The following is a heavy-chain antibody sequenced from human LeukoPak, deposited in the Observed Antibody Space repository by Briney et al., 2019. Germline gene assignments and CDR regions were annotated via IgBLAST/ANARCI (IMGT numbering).Heavy chain of an antibody. V-gene: IGHV4-59*01. CDR1: GGSISSYY. CDR3: ARDPVIHGDSNWFDP. D-gene: IGHD4-17*01. CDR2: IYYSGST. Sequence: SETLSLTCTVSGGSISSYYWSWIRQPPGKGLEWIGYIYYSGSTNYNPSLKSRVTISVDTSKNQFSLKLSSVTAADTAVYYCARDPVIHGDSNWFDPWGQGTLVTVSS. J-gene: IGHJ5*02.